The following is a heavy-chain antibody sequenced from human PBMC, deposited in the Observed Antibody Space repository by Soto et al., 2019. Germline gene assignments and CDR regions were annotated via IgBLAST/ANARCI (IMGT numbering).Heavy chain of an antibody. CDR2: IHHSGST. D-gene: IGHD2-2*01. V-gene: IGHV4-4*02. CDR1: GGPISSSNW. J-gene: IGHJ5*02. CDR3: ARVRQGCSSTSCYFDP. Sequence: PSETLSLTCAVSGGPISSSNWWNWVRQPPGKGLEWIGEIHHSGSTNYNPSLKSRVTISVDKSKNQFSLKLNSVTAADTAVYYCARVRQGCSSTSCYFDPWGQGTLVTVSS.